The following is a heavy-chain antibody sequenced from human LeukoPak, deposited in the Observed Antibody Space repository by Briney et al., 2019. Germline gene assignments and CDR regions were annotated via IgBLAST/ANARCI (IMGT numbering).Heavy chain of an antibody. Sequence: GGSLRLSCAASGFTFSSYAMHWVRQAPGKGLERVAVISYDGSNKYYADSVKGRFTISRDNSKNTLYLQMNSLRAEDTAVYYCARNYGSGSYFTDYWGQGTLVTVSS. V-gene: IGHV3-30-3*01. CDR3: ARNYGSGSYFTDY. D-gene: IGHD3-10*01. CDR1: GFTFSSYA. J-gene: IGHJ4*02. CDR2: ISYDGSNK.